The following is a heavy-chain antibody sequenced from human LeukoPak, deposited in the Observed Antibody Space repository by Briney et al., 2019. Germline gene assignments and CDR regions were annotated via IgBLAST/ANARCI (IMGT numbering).Heavy chain of an antibody. V-gene: IGHV3-30-3*01. J-gene: IGHJ4*02. Sequence: PGGSLRLSCAASGFTFSSYAMHWVRQAPGKGLEWVAVISYDGSNKYYADSVKGRFTISRDNSKNTLYLQMNSLRAEDTAVYYCARDLSPDYDILTGLDYWGQGTLVTVSS. CDR1: GFTFSSYA. CDR3: ARDLSPDYDILTGLDY. CDR2: ISYDGSNK. D-gene: IGHD3-9*01.